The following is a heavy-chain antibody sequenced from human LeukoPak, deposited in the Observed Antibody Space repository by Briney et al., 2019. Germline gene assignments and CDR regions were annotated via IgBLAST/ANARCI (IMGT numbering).Heavy chain of an antibody. V-gene: IGHV3-21*01. D-gene: IGHD5-18*01. CDR1: GFTFSSYS. CDR3: ARRGFTGYSYAGHWYFDL. Sequence: GGSLRLSCAASGFTFSSYSMNWVRQAPGKGLEWVSSISSSSSYIYYADSVKGRFTISRDNAKNSLYLQMNSLRAEDTAVYYCARRGFTGYSYAGHWYFDLWAVAPWSLSPQ. J-gene: IGHJ2*01. CDR2: ISSSSSYI.